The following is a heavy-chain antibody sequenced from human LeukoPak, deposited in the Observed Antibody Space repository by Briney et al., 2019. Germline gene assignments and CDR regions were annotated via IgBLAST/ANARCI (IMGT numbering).Heavy chain of an antibody. V-gene: IGHV3-33*01. Sequence: GGSLRLSCAASGFTFSSYSMHWVRQAPGKGLEWVAVIWYDGSNKYYADSVKGRFTISRDNSKNTLYLQMNSLRAEDTAVYYCARGSGYYDFWSGYYRAYYFDYWGQGTLVTVSS. CDR3: ARGSGYYDFWSGYYRAYYFDY. CDR1: GFTFSSYS. D-gene: IGHD3-3*01. J-gene: IGHJ4*02. CDR2: IWYDGSNK.